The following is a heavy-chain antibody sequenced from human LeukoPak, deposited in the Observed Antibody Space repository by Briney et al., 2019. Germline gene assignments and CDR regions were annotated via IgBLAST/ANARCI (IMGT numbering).Heavy chain of an antibody. J-gene: IGHJ3*02. V-gene: IGHV1-45*02. CDR1: GYTFTYRY. CDR2: ITPFNGNT. Sequence: SVKVSCKASGYTFTYRYLHWVRQAPGQALEWMGWITPFNGNTNYAQKFQDRVTITRDRSMSTAYMELSSLRSEDTAMYYRASDWRSGYSYGWAFDIWGQGTMVTVSS. D-gene: IGHD5-18*01. CDR3: ASDWRSGYSYGWAFDI.